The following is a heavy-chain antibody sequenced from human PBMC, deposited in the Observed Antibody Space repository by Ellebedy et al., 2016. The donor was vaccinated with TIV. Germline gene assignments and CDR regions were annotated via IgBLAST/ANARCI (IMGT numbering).Heavy chain of an antibody. D-gene: IGHD1-26*01. CDR3: ARGVGATTILYY. CDR1: GGSISSGGYY. CDR2: INHSGST. V-gene: IGHV4-34*01. J-gene: IGHJ4*02. Sequence: SETLSLXXAVSGGSISSGGYYWSWIRQPPGKGLEWIGEINHSGSTNYNPSLKSRVTISVDTSKNQFSLKLSSVTAADTAVYYCARGVGATTILYYWGQGTLVTVSS.